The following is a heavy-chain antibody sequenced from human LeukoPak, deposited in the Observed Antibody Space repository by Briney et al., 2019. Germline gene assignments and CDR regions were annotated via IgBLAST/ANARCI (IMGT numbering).Heavy chain of an antibody. V-gene: IGHV3-30*03. D-gene: IGHD3-22*01. Sequence: GGSLRLSCAASGFTFSLYGMHWVRQAPGKGLEWVAVISYHGNNKYYADSVKGRFTISRDNSKNTLYLQMNSLRAEDTAVYYCARCPESSGYYYELDSWGQGTLVTVSS. J-gene: IGHJ4*02. CDR3: ARCPESSGYYYELDS. CDR1: GFTFSLYG. CDR2: ISYHGNNK.